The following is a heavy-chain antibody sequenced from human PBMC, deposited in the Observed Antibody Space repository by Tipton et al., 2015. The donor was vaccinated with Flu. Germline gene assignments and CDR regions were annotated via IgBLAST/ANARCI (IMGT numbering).Heavy chain of an antibody. CDR2: ISWNSGSI. J-gene: IGHJ4*02. D-gene: IGHD6-13*01. CDR1: GFTFDDYA. Sequence: RSLRLSCAASGFTFDDYAMHWVRQAPGKGLEWVSGISWNSGSIGYADSVKGRFTISRDNAKNSLYLQMNSLRAEDTALYYCAKGHSGYSSSWYGDYWGQGTLVTVSS. V-gene: IGHV3-9*01. CDR3: AKGHSGYSSSWYGDY.